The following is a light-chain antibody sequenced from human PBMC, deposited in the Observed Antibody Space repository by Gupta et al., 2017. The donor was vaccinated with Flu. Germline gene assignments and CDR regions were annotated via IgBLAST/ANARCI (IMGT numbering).Light chain of an antibody. CDR3: SASDSSLNEAV. Sequence: QAGLTQPPSVSKGLRQPATRTCTGNSNNVGNQGAAWLQQHQGHPPQVLSVRNNNRPSGISARLSASSSGNTAALTITSRQPDDDDDYYCSASDSSLNEAVFGGGTKVTVL. CDR1: SNNVGNQG. V-gene: IGLV10-54*04. J-gene: IGLJ2*01. CDR2: RNN.